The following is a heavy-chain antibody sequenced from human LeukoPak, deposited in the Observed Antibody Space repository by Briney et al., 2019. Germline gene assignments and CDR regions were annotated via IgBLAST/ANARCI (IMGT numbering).Heavy chain of an antibody. V-gene: IGHV3-23*01. CDR2: ISGSGGST. J-gene: IGHJ4*02. CDR1: GFTFSSYA. Sequence: GGSLRLSCAASGFTFSSYAMSWVRQAPGKGLEWVSAISGSGGSTYYADSVKGRFTISRDNSKNTLYLQMNSLRAEDTAVYYCARDAWAYDSSGYYRTLDYWGQGTLVTVSS. CDR3: ARDAWAYDSSGYYRTLDY. D-gene: IGHD3-22*01.